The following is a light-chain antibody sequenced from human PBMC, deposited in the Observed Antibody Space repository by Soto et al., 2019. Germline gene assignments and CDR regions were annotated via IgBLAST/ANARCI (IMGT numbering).Light chain of an antibody. Sequence: DIQMTQSPSTLSGSVGDRVIITCRASQTISSWLAWYQQKPGKAPKLLIYKASTLKSGVPSRFSGSGSGTEFTLTIGSLQPDDFATYYCQHYNSYSEAFGQGTKVDIK. CDR2: KAS. CDR1: QTISSW. J-gene: IGKJ1*01. CDR3: QHYNSYSEA. V-gene: IGKV1-5*03.